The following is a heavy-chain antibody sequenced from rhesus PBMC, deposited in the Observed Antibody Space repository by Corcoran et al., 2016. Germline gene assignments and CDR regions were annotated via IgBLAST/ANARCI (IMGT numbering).Heavy chain of an antibody. J-gene: IGHJ3*01. CDR1: GGSISSNY. CDR3: ARDPDAFDF. Sequence: QVQLQESGPGLVKPSANLSVTCAVSGGSISSNYWSWIRQPQGKGLEWIGYIYGSRGSTYYNPSLKSRVTISTDTSKNQFSLKMSSGTAADTAVYYCARDPDAFDFWGQGLRVTVSS. CDR2: IYGSRGST. V-gene: IGHV4-160*01.